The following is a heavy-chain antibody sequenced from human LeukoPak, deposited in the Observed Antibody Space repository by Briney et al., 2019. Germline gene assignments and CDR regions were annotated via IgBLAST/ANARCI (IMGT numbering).Heavy chain of an antibody. Sequence: ASVKVSCKASGGTFSSYAISWVRQAPGQGLEWMGGIIPIFGTANYAQKFQGRVTITADKSTSTAYMELRSLRSDDTAVYYCARAGYSYYAFDIWGQGTMVTVSS. D-gene: IGHD5-18*01. V-gene: IGHV1-69*06. CDR1: GGTFSSYA. J-gene: IGHJ3*02. CDR2: IIPIFGTA. CDR3: ARAGYSYYAFDI.